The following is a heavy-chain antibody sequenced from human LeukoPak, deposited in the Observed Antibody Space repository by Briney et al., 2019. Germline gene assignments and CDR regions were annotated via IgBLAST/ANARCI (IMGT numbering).Heavy chain of an antibody. V-gene: IGHV1-3*01. J-gene: IGHJ3*02. CDR3: ARSGDLKLEWLLPHDAFDI. CDR2: INAGNGNT. Sequence: ASVKVSCKASGYTFTSYAMHWVRQAPGQRLEWMGWINAGNGNTKYSQKFQGRVTITRDTSASTAYMELSRLRSDDTAVYYCARSGDLKLEWLLPHDAFDIWGQGTMITVSS. CDR1: GYTFTSYA. D-gene: IGHD3-3*01.